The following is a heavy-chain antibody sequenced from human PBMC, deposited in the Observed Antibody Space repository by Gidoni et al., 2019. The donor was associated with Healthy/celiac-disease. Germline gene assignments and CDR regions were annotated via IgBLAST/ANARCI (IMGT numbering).Heavy chain of an antibody. J-gene: IGHJ4*02. V-gene: IGHV4-59*08. CDR3: ARQGGGPDCSGGSCYFDY. Sequence: QVQLQESGPGLVKPSETLSLTCTVSGGSISSYYWSWIRQPPGKGLEWIGYIYYSGSTNYNPSLKSRVTISVDTSKNQFSLKLSSVTAADTAVYYCARQGGGPDCSGGSCYFDYWGQGTLVTVSS. D-gene: IGHD2-15*01. CDR2: IYYSGST. CDR1: GGSISSYY.